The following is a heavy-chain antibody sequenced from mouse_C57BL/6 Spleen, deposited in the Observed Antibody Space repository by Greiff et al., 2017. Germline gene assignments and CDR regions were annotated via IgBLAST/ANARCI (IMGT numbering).Heavy chain of an antibody. Sequence: DVHLVESGPGLVKPSQSLSLTCSVTGYSITSDYYWNWIRQFPGNKLEWMGYISYDGSNNYNPSLKNRISITRDTSKNQFFLKLNSVTTEDTATYYCARAKTPRAFDVWGTGTTVTVSS. D-gene: IGHD3-1*01. J-gene: IGHJ1*03. CDR1: GYSITSDYY. CDR2: ISYDGSN. CDR3: ARAKTPRAFDV. V-gene: IGHV3-6*01.